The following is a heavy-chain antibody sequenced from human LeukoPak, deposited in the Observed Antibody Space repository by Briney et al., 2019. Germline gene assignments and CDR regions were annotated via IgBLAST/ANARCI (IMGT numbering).Heavy chain of an antibody. V-gene: IGHV4-39*07. CDR3: ATCPGYSSGWYVRGYNWFDP. CDR2: IYYSGST. CDR1: GGSISSSSYY. J-gene: IGHJ5*02. Sequence: SETLSLTCTVSGGSISSSSYYWGWIRQPPGKGLEWIGSIYYSGSTYYNPSLKSRVTISVDTSKNQFSLKLSSVTAADTAVYYCATCPGYSSGWYVRGYNWFDPWGQGTLVTVSS. D-gene: IGHD6-19*01.